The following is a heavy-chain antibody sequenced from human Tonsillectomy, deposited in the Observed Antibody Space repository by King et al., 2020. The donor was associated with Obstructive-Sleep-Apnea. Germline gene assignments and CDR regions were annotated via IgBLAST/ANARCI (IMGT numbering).Heavy chain of an antibody. J-gene: IGHJ6*02. D-gene: IGHD2-15*01. CDR1: GFTFSSYD. CDR3: ARDLLVAYCSGGSCYSDYYYGMDV. CDR2: IGTAGDT. Sequence: VQLVESGGGLVQPGGSLRLSCAASGFTFSSYDMHWVRQATGKGLEWVSAIGTAGDTYYPGSVKGRFTISSENAKNSLYLQMNSLRAGDTAVYYCARDLLVAYCSGGSCYSDYYYGMDVWGQGTTVTVSS. V-gene: IGHV3-13*04.